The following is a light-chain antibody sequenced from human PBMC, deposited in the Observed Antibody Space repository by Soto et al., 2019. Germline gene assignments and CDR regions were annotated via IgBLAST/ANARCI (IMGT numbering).Light chain of an antibody. J-gene: IGLJ2*01. CDR1: NSNIASNT. Sequence: QSVLTQPPSASGTPGQRVTISCSGSNSNIASNTVNWYQQLPGTAPKLHIYSNNQRPSGVPDRFSGSKSGTSASLAISGLQSDDEADYYCAAWDDSLNGHVVFGGGTKVTVL. CDR3: AAWDDSLNGHVV. CDR2: SNN. V-gene: IGLV1-44*01.